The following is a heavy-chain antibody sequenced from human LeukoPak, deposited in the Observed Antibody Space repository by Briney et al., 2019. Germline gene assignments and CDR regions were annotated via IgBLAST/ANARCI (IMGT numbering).Heavy chain of an antibody. V-gene: IGHV1-2*02. D-gene: IGHD2-8*02. J-gene: IGHJ4*02. CDR1: GYTLTEYY. Sequence: ASVKVSSKASGYTLTEYYIHWVRQAPGQGLEWMGFIIPDSGGTTYQQNFQGRLTMTRDTSISTFYMELSSLRPDDTAIYYCSTEDKYCTGANCGVFWGQGTLVTVSS. CDR3: STEDKYCTGANCGVF. CDR2: IIPDSGGT.